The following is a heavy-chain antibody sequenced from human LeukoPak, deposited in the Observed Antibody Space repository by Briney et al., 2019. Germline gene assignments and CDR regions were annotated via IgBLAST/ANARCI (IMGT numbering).Heavy chain of an antibody. CDR1: GFTFSSYA. V-gene: IGHV3-23*01. D-gene: IGHD1-26*01. CDR2: ISGSGGST. Sequence: GGSLRLSCAASGFTFSSYAMSWVRQAPGKGLEWVSAISGSGGSTYYADSVKGRFTISRDNSKNTLYLQMNSLRAEDTAAYYCAKPWGGGSYYGWFDPWGQGTLVTVSS. CDR3: AKPWGGGSYYGWFDP. J-gene: IGHJ5*02.